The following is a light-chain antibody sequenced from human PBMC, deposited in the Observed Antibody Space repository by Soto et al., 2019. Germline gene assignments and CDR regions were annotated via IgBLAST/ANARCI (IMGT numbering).Light chain of an antibody. CDR3: QQYGTAPWT. CDR1: QSVINSY. Sequence: EVGLTQSPGTLSLSSGERATLSCRASQSVINSYLAWYQQKPGQAPRLLLYGAYNRATGIPDRFSGSGSGTDFTLTISRLEPEDFAVYYCQQYGTAPWTFGQGTKVDIK. CDR2: GAY. V-gene: IGKV3-20*01. J-gene: IGKJ1*01.